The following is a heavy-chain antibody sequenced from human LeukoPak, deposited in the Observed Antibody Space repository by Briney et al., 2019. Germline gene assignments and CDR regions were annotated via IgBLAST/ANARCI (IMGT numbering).Heavy chain of an antibody. Sequence: SVKLSCNVSGGTFSRYAISWVRQAPAQGLVWMGRITPILGIANYAQKFQGRVTITADKSTSTAYMELSSLRSEDTAVYYCARDTWSLGDLYDILTGQYYGMDVWGQGTTVTVSS. V-gene: IGHV1-69*04. CDR2: ITPILGIA. CDR1: GGTFSRYA. J-gene: IGHJ6*02. D-gene: IGHD3-9*01. CDR3: ARDTWSLGDLYDILTGQYYGMDV.